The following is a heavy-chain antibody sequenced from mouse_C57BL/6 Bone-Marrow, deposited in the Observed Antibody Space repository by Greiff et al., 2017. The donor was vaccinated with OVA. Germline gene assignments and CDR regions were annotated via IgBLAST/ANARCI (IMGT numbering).Heavy chain of an antibody. V-gene: IGHV10-1*01. J-gene: IGHJ4*01. CDR1: GFSFNTYA. Sequence: EVQLVESGGGLVQPKGSLKLSCAASGFSFNTYAMNWVRQAPGKGLEWVARIRSKSNNYATYYADSVKDRFTISRDDSESMLYLQMNNLKTEDTAMYYCVRSSYAMDYWGQGTSVTVYS. D-gene: IGHD1-3*01. CDR3: VRSSYAMDY. CDR2: IRSKSNNYAT.